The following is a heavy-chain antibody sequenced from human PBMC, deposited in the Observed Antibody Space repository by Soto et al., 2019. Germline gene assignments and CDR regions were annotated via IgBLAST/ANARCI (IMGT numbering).Heavy chain of an antibody. CDR1: GFTFSSYG. CDR2: IWYDGSNK. J-gene: IGHJ4*02. Sequence: GGSLRLSCAASGFTFSSYGMHWVRQAPGKGLEWVAVIWYDGSNKYYADSVKGRFTISRDNSKNTLYLQMNSLRAEDTAVYYCARDYYDSSDFIDYWGQGTLVTVSS. CDR3: ARDYYDSSDFIDY. V-gene: IGHV3-33*01. D-gene: IGHD3-22*01.